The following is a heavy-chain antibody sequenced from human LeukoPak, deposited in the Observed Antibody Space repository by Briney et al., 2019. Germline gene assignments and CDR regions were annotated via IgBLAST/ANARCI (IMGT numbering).Heavy chain of an antibody. CDR1: GFTFSTHS. Sequence: GGSLRLSCAASGFTFSTHSMNWVRQAPGKGLEWVSSMDSSSGYIYYADSVKGRFTMSRDNAKSSLYLQMNSPTVEDTAVYYCARDPNWFDYWGQGTPVTVSS. D-gene: IGHD7-27*01. J-gene: IGHJ4*02. CDR3: ARDPNWFDY. CDR2: MDSSSGYI. V-gene: IGHV3-21*01.